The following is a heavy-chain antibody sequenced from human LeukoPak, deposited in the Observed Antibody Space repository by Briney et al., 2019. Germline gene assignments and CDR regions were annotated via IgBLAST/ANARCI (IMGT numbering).Heavy chain of an antibody. CDR1: GGSFSGYY. Sequence: SSETLSLTCAVYGGSFSGYYWSWIRQPPGKGLEWIGEINHSGSTNYNPSLKSRVTISVDTSKNQFSLKLSSVTAADTAVYYCVFMVRGLSYAFDIWGQGTMVTVSS. CDR2: INHSGST. V-gene: IGHV4-34*01. D-gene: IGHD3-10*01. J-gene: IGHJ3*02. CDR3: VFMVRGLSYAFDI.